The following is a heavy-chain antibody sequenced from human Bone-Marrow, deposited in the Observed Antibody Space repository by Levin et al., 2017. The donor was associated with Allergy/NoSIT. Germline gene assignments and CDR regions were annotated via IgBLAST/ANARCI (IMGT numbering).Heavy chain of an antibody. D-gene: IGHD3-3*01. CDR2: VSNDGIKK. V-gene: IGHV3-30*04. CDR1: GFTFSNYA. CDR3: ARDREYDFWNAYYFDY. Sequence: GESLKISCVASGFTFSNYAMHWIRQAPGKGLEWVAVVSNDGIKKEYADSVKGRGLSISRDNSKNTLYLEMNGLRSEDTAVYYCARDREYDFWNAYYFDYWGQGIVVIVSS. J-gene: IGHJ4*02.